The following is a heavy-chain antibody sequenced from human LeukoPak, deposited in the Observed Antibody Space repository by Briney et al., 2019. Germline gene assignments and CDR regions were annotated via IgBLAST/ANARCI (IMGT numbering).Heavy chain of an antibody. V-gene: IGHV4-59*08. D-gene: IGHD3-3*01. CDR2: IYYSGIT. Sequence: GSLRLSCAASGFTFSNAWMSWIRQPPGKGLEYIGYIYYSGITNYNPSLKSRVTISVDTSKNQFSLKLSSVTAADTAVYYCARGYDFWSGYYVDYWGQGTLVTVSS. CDR1: GFTFSNAW. J-gene: IGHJ4*02. CDR3: ARGYDFWSGYYVDY.